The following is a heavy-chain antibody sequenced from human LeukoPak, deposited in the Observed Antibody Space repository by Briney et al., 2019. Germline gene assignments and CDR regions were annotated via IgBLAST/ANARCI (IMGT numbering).Heavy chain of an antibody. V-gene: IGHV1-2*02. Sequence: GASVKVSCKASGYTFTGYYIHWVRQAPGQGLEWMGWINPNSGGTNYAQKFQGRVTITADESTSTAYMELSSLRSEDTAVYYCARGVGATAGFDYWGQGTLVTVSS. J-gene: IGHJ4*02. CDR1: GYTFTGYY. CDR3: ARGVGATAGFDY. D-gene: IGHD1-26*01. CDR2: INPNSGGT.